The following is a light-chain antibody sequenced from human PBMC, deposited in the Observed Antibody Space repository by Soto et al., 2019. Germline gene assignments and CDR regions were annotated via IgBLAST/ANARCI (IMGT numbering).Light chain of an antibody. V-gene: IGKV3-15*01. CDR1: QSISTK. CDR2: GAS. CDR3: QQYNSWPLT. Sequence: MVGSPSPAPLSMSPWERATLSCRASQSISTKVAWYQQKPGQAPRLLIYGASTRATGVPARFSGSGSGTEFTLSISSLQSEHFAVYYCQQYNSWPLTFGGGTKVDIK. J-gene: IGKJ4*01.